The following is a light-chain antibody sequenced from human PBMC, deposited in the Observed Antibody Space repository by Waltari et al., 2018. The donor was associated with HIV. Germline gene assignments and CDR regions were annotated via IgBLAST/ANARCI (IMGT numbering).Light chain of an antibody. CDR3: VLYMGRGISL. CDR1: SGSVSTSYY. CDR2: STN. Sequence: QTVVTQEPSFSVSPGGTVTRTCGLSSGSVSTSYYPSWYQQTPGQAPRTLIYSTNSRSSGVPDRFSGSILGNKAALTITGAQADDESDYYCVLYMGRGISLFGGGTKLTVL. J-gene: IGLJ2*01. V-gene: IGLV8-61*01.